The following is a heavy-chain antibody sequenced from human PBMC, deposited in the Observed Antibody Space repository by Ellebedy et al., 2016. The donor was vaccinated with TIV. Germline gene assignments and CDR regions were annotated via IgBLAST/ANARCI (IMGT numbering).Heavy chain of an antibody. J-gene: IGHJ4*02. D-gene: IGHD2-15*01. CDR3: ARSAEDIVVVVAARNLDY. CDR2: INHSGST. V-gene: IGHV4-34*01. Sequence: MPSETLSLTCAVHGGSFSGYYWSWIRQPPGKGLEWIGEINHSGSTNYNPSLKSRVTISVDTSKNQFSLKLSSVTAADTAVYYCARSAEDIVVVVAARNLDYWGQGTLVTVSS. CDR1: GGSFSGYY.